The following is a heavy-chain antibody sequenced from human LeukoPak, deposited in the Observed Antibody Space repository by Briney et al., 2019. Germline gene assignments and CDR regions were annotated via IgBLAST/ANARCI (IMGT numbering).Heavy chain of an antibody. Sequence: ASVKVSCKASGGTFSSYAISWVRQAPGQGLEWMGGIIPIFGTANYAQKFQGRVTITADESTSTAYMELSSLRSEDTAVYHCARSWYYGSGTFPLWGQGTLVTVSS. CDR2: IIPIFGTA. CDR3: ARSWYYGSGTFPL. V-gene: IGHV1-69*13. J-gene: IGHJ4*02. D-gene: IGHD3-10*01. CDR1: GGTFSSYA.